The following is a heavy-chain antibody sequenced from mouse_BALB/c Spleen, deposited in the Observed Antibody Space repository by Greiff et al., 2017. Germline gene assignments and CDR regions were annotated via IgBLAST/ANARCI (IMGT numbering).Heavy chain of an antibody. J-gene: IGHJ4*01. Sequence: VHLVESGPGLVAPSQSLSITCTVSGFSLTSYGVHWVRQPPGKGLEWLGVIWAGGSTNYNSALMSRLSISKDNSKSQVFLKMNSLQTDDTAMYYCARDYYGSAMDYWGQGTSVTVSS. CDR1: GFSLTSYG. D-gene: IGHD1-1*01. V-gene: IGHV2-9*02. CDR2: IWAGGST. CDR3: ARDYYGSAMDY.